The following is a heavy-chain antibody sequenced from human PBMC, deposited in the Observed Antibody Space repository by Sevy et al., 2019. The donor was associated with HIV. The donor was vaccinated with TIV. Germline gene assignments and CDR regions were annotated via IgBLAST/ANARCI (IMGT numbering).Heavy chain of an antibody. D-gene: IGHD2-2*01. Sequence: GGSLRLSCAASGFTFSGYAMNWVRQAPGKGLEWVSAINGKGRSTHYADSVEVRFTISRDNSKNTLYLQMNSLRAEDTAVYYCAKTINSGGGVVPAANYYYYGLDVWGQGTTVTVSS. J-gene: IGHJ6*02. CDR1: GFTFSGYA. CDR3: AKTINSGGGVVPAANYYYYGLDV. CDR2: INGKGRST. V-gene: IGHV3-23*01.